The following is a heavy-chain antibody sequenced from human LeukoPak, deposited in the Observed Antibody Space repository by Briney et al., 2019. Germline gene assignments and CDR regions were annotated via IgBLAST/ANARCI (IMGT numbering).Heavy chain of an antibody. J-gene: IGHJ4*02. CDR3: ARDRLGDYDHSGYYDK. CDR1: RFTFSDYY. Sequence: GGSLRLSCAHSRFTFSDYYMSWGRAALGEGVEWRSYICDSGRTIYYADSVKGLFTISSDNAKNSVYLKMNNLRAEDTAVYYCARDRLGDYDHSGYYDKWGQGTLVTVSS. V-gene: IGHV3-11*01. CDR2: ICDSGRTI. D-gene: IGHD3-22*01.